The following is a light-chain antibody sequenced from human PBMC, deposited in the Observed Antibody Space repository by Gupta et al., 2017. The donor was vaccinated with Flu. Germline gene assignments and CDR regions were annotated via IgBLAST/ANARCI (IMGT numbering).Light chain of an antibody. V-gene: IGKV3-20*01. CDR1: HSVSSSY. CDR3: QQYCSSPRT. CDR2: GAS. J-gene: IGKJ1*01. Sequence: TFTLSAGERDRLTCRASHSVSSSYLVGYQQKTGEEATMLIYGASSRATGVPERISGSGSGTDFIITISSLEHADVAVYYCQQYCSSPRTFGQGTKVEIK.